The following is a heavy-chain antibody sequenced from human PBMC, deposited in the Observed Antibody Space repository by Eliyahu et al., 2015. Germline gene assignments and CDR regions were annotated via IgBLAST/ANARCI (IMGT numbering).Heavy chain of an antibody. Sequence: QVQLVQSGAEVKKPGSSVKVSCXASGGXFSSXAIXWVXQAPGQGLEWMGGIIPIFGTANXAQKFQGRVTITADESTSTAYMELSSLRSEDTAVYYCASKYYYDSSGYYYYYYYGMDVWGQGTTVTVSS. D-gene: IGHD3-22*01. J-gene: IGHJ6*02. CDR3: ASKYYYDSSGYYYYYYYGMDV. CDR1: GGXFSSXA. V-gene: IGHV1-69*01. CDR2: IIPIFGTA.